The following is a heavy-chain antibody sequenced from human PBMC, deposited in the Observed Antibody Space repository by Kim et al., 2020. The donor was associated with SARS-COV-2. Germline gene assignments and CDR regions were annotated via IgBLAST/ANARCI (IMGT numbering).Heavy chain of an antibody. CDR1: GFTFSSYI. Sequence: GGSLRLSCAASGFTFSSYIVHWVRQAPGKGLEWVAVTSYDGYATYYADSVKGRFIISRDNSKNTASLQMNSLTDEDTAVYYCARPSRGGWRPPNFWGQGT. J-gene: IGHJ4*02. CDR3: ARPSRGGWRPPNF. V-gene: IGHV3-30*04. D-gene: IGHD6-19*01. CDR2: TSYDGYAT.